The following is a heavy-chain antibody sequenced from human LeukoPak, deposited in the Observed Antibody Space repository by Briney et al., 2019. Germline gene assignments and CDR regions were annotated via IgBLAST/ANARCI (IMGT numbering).Heavy chain of an antibody. CDR3: ATVMMNTHNAFDI. J-gene: IGHJ3*02. Sequence: GGSLRLSCAASRFTFSNYWMTWVRQAPGKGLEWVANIKQHGSEKDYVDSVKGRLTLSRDNAKNSVYLQMNSLRAEDTAVYYCATVMMNTHNAFDIWGQGTVVTVSS. CDR2: IKQHGSEK. CDR1: RFTFSNYW. D-gene: IGHD3-16*01. V-gene: IGHV3-7*05.